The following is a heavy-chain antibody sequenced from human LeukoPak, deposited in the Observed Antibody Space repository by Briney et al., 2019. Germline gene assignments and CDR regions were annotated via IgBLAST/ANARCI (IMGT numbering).Heavy chain of an antibody. Sequence: PSETLSLTCTVSGGSISSGSYYWSWIRQPAGKGLEWIGRIYTSGSTNYNPSLKSRVTISVDTSKNQFSLKLSSVTAADTAVYYCARDPLAVAGTGWYFDLWGRGTLVTVSS. CDR1: GGSISSGSYY. CDR2: IYTSGST. D-gene: IGHD6-19*01. CDR3: ARDPLAVAGTGWYFDL. J-gene: IGHJ2*01. V-gene: IGHV4-61*02.